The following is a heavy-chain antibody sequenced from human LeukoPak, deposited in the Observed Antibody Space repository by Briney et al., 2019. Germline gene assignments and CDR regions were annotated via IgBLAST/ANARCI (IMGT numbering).Heavy chain of an antibody. Sequence: GGSLRLSCAASGLTFSSYAMSWVRQAPGKGLEWVSAISGGGGSTYYADSVKGRFTISRDNSKNTLYLQMNSLRAEDTAVYYCAKPIAVAGTSEDYWGQGTLVTVSS. V-gene: IGHV3-23*01. J-gene: IGHJ4*02. CDR3: AKPIAVAGTSEDY. CDR2: ISGGGGST. D-gene: IGHD6-19*01. CDR1: GLTFSSYA.